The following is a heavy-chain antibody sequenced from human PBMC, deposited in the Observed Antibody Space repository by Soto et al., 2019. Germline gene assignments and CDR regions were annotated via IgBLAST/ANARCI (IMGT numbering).Heavy chain of an antibody. CDR2: IIPIYGTA. CDR1: GGTFSSYA. Sequence: QVQLVQSGAEVQKPGSSVKVSCKASGGTFSSYAISWVRQAPGQGLEWMGGIIPIYGTANYAQKFQGRVTITADESTSTAYMELGSRRSEDTAVYYCARGGCSGGSCYSNYYYGMDVRGQGATVTVSS. D-gene: IGHD2-15*01. J-gene: IGHJ6*02. CDR3: ARGGCSGGSCYSNYYYGMDV. V-gene: IGHV1-69*01.